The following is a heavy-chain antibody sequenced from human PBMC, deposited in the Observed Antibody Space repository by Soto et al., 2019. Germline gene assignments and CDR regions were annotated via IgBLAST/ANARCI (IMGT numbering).Heavy chain of an antibody. Sequence: GGSLRLSCAASGFTSSSYSMNWVRQAPGKGLEWVSSISSSSSYIYYADSVKGRFTISRDNAKNSLYLQMNSLRAEDTAVYYCAREASAPNAFDIWGQGTMVNVS. CDR2: ISSSSSYI. CDR1: GFTSSSYS. J-gene: IGHJ3*02. V-gene: IGHV3-21*01. CDR3: AREASAPNAFDI.